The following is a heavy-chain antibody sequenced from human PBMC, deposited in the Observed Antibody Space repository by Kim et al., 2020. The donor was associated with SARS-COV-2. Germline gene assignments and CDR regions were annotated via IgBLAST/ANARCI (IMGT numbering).Heavy chain of an antibody. Sequence: GGSLRLSCAASGFTFSDYAMSWVRQAPGKGLEWVSSIGSSGVTTYYADSVKGRFTTSRDNSKNTMYLQMNSLRAEDTAVYYCAKIIIAVGCGHWGQGTLVTVSS. J-gene: IGHJ4*02. CDR3: AKIIIAVGCGH. D-gene: IGHD6-19*01. V-gene: IGHV3-23*01. CDR2: IGSSGVTT. CDR1: GFTFSDYA.